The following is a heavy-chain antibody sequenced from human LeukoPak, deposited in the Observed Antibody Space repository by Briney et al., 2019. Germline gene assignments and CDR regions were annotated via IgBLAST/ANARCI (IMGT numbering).Heavy chain of an antibody. D-gene: IGHD3-22*01. CDR2: IYYSGST. Sequence: SETLSLTCTVSGGSISSRSYHWGWIRQPPGKGLEGIGSIYYSGSTYYNPSLKSRVTISVDTSKNQFSLRLSSVTAADTAVYYCAGFEYSYDSSGYYLDYWGQGTLVTVSS. CDR3: AGFEYSYDSSGYYLDY. J-gene: IGHJ4*02. V-gene: IGHV4-39*01. CDR1: GGSISSRSYH.